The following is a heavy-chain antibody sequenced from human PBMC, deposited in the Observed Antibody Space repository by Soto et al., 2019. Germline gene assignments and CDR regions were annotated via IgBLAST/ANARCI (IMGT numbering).Heavy chain of an antibody. V-gene: IGHV4-31*03. CDR2: IYYSGST. CDR1: GGSISSGGYY. Sequence: SETLSLTCTVSGGSISSGGYYWSWIRQHPGKGLEWIGYIYYSGSTYYNPSLKSRVTISVDTSKNQFSLKLSSVTAADTAVYYCAREPKIMITFGGVTNPTDAFDIWGQGTMVTVSS. J-gene: IGHJ3*02. CDR3: AREPKIMITFGGVTNPTDAFDI. D-gene: IGHD3-16*01.